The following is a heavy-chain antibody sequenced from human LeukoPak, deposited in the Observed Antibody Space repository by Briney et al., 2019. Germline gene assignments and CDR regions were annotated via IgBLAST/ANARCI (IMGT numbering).Heavy chain of an antibody. CDR3: ARGQNNWNFLAY. CDR2: INPSSGST. CDR1: GYIFNNYY. V-gene: IGHV1-46*02. Sequence: ASVKVSCKASGYIFNNYYVHWLRQAPGQGTEGMGLINPSSGSTNYAQKFQGRVTMTRDMSTSTVYMELSGLIFEDTAVYFCARGQNNWNFLAYWGQGALVTVSS. D-gene: IGHD1-20*01. J-gene: IGHJ4*02.